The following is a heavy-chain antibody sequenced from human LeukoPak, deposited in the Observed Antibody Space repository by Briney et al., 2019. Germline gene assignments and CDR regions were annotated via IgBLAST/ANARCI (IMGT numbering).Heavy chain of an antibody. CDR2: ISSSSSYI. CDR3: ARADWGSFDY. D-gene: IGHD7-27*01. Sequence: GGSLRLSCAAPGFTFSSYSMNWVRQAPGKGLEWVSSISSSSSYIYYADSVKGRFTISRDNAKNSLYLQMNSLRAEDTAVYYCARADWGSFDYWGQGTLVTVSS. V-gene: IGHV3-21*01. CDR1: GFTFSSYS. J-gene: IGHJ4*02.